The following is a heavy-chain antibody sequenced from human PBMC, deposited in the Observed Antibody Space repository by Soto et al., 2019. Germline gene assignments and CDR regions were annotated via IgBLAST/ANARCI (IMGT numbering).Heavy chain of an antibody. Sequence: SETLSLTCTVSGASMSNYYGSWIRQPPGKGLEYIGYVYYSGSTNYSPSLKSRVTISLDTSNNQFSLNLNSVTAADTAIYYCARSGHTFGGVVWGPGILVTVSS. J-gene: IGHJ4*02. V-gene: IGHV4-59*01. CDR3: ARSGHTFGGVV. CDR2: VYYSGST. D-gene: IGHD3-16*01. CDR1: GASMSNYY.